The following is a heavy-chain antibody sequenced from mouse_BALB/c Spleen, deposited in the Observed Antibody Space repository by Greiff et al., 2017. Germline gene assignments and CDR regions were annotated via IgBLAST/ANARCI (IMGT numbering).Heavy chain of an antibody. D-gene: IGHD1-1*01. CDR1: GFTFSSYT. V-gene: IGHV5-12-2*01. Sequence: EVKLMESGGGLVQPGGSLKLSCAASGFTFSSYTMSWVRQTPEKRLEWVAYISNGGGSTYYPDTVKGRFTISRDNAKNTLYLQMSSLKSEDTAMYYCARHNYGSSYGYFDYWGQGTTLTVSS. CDR2: ISNGGGST. J-gene: IGHJ2*01. CDR3: ARHNYGSSYGYFDY.